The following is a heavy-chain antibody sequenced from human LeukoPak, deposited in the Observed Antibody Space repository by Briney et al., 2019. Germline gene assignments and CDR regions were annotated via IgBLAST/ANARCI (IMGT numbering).Heavy chain of an antibody. CDR3: ARDSLGSGFDY. CDR1: GFTFSSYG. V-gene: IGHV3-23*01. J-gene: IGHJ4*02. Sequence: GGSLRLSCAASGFTFSSYGMSWVRQAPGKGLEWVSAISGSGGSTYYADSVKGRFTISRVNSKNTLYLQMNSLRAEDTAVYYCARDSLGSGFDYWGQGTLVTVSS. CDR2: ISGSGGST. D-gene: IGHD6-19*01.